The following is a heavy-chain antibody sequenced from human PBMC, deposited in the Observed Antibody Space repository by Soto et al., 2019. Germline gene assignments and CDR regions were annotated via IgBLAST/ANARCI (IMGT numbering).Heavy chain of an antibody. CDR2: IIPILDIP. J-gene: IGHJ6*02. D-gene: IGHD2-15*01. V-gene: IGHV1-69*02. CDR1: GGTFSRYT. CDR3: ASHFTGVLVLGASPPGGDNYGWDV. Sequence: QVRLVQSGAEVKKPGSSVKVSCKASGGTFSRYTISWVRQAPGQGLEWMGRIIPILDIPNYAQNFQGRVTITADKSTSTAYMELSSLRSDDTAVYYCASHFTGVLVLGASPPGGDNYGWDVWGQGTTVTVS.